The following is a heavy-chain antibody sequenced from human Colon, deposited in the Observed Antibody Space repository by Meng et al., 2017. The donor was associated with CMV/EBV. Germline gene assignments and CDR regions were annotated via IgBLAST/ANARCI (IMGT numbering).Heavy chain of an antibody. CDR1: GFSFSSFG. CDR2: ISGSGSTV. V-gene: IGHV3-48*04. J-gene: IGHJ4*02. Sequence: GGSLRLSCVASGFSFSSFGMHWVRQAPGKGLEWISYISGSGSTVFYADSVKGRFTVSRDNAKNSLYLQMNSLTAEDTAVYYCARDPFLVREGFDCWGQGTLVTVSS. CDR3: ARDPFLVREGFDC. D-gene: IGHD3-10*01.